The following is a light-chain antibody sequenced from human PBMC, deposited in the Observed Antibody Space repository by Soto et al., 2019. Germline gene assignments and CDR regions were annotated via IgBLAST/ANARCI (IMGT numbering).Light chain of an antibody. Sequence: EIVMTQSPATLSVSPGERATLSCRASQSVSNNLAWYQQKPGQPPRLLIYGASTRATGVPARFSGSGSGTEFTLTIWSLQSDDFAVYYCQHYESRPPYTFGQGTKVEIK. CDR2: GAS. V-gene: IGKV3-15*01. J-gene: IGKJ2*01. CDR3: QHYESRPPYT. CDR1: QSVSNN.